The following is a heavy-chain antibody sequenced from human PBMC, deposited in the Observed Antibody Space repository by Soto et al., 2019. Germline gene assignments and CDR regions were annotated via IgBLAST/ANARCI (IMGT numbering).Heavy chain of an antibody. CDR3: ARGSPDYYDFWSGYPYYFDY. CDR2: IYSGGST. CDR1: GFTVSSNY. Sequence: GGSLRLSCAASGFTVSSNYMSWVRQAPGKGLEWVSVIYSGGSTYYADSVKGRFTISRDNSKNTLYLQMNSLRAEDTAVYYCARGSPDYYDFWSGYPYYFDYWGQGTLVTVSS. V-gene: IGHV3-66*01. J-gene: IGHJ4*02. D-gene: IGHD3-3*01.